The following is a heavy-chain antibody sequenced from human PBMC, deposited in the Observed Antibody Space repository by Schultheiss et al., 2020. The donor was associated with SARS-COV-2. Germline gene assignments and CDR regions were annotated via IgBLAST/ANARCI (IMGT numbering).Heavy chain of an antibody. CDR3: AKGHSSSWFDAFDI. D-gene: IGHD6-13*01. Sequence: GESLKISCAASGFTFSSYGMHWVRQAPGKGLEWVAVISYDGSNKYYADSVKGRFTISRDNSKNTLYLQMNRLRAEDTAVYYCAKGHSSSWFDAFDIWGQGTMVTVSS. CDR1: GFTFSSYG. CDR2: ISYDGSNK. V-gene: IGHV3-30*18. J-gene: IGHJ3*02.